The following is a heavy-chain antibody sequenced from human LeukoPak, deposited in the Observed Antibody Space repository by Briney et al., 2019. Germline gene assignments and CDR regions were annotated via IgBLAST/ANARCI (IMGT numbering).Heavy chain of an antibody. D-gene: IGHD1-26*01. CDR3: AKKVVVGATSPYSDFQD. CDR2: ISGSGVTT. Sequence: GGSLRLSCVASGFTFSSYAMSWVRQAPGKGLEWVSAISGSGVTTHYAGSVKGRFSISRDNSKDILYLQMNSLRAEDTALYYCAKKVVVGATSPYSDFQDWGQGTLVTVSS. CDR1: GFTFSSYA. V-gene: IGHV3-23*01. J-gene: IGHJ1*01.